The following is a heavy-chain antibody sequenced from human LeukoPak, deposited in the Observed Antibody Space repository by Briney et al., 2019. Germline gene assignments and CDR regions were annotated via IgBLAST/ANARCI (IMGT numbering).Heavy chain of an antibody. V-gene: IGHV3-64D*09. J-gene: IGHJ4*02. Sequence: GGSLRLSCAASGFTFSSYGMHWVRQAPGKGLEYVSAISNNGGSTYYADSVKGRFTISRDNSKNTLYLQMSSLRIEDTAVYYCVKRWSGDDLDYWGQGTLVTVSS. CDR1: GFTFSSYG. CDR2: ISNNGGST. CDR3: VKRWSGDDLDY. D-gene: IGHD3-3*01.